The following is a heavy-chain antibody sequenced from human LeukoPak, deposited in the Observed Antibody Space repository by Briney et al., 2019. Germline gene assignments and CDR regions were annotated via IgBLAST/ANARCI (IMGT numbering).Heavy chain of an antibody. V-gene: IGHV1-8*01. CDR2: MNPNSGNT. CDR1: GYTFTSYD. J-gene: IGHJ4*02. CDR3: ARGHYDYVWGSYPDDY. Sequence: ASVTVSCKASGYTFTSYDINWVRQATGQGLEWMGWMNPNSGNTGYAQKFQGRVTMTRNTSISTAYMELSSLRSEDTAVYYCARGHYDYVWGSYPDDYWGQGTLVTVSS. D-gene: IGHD3-16*02.